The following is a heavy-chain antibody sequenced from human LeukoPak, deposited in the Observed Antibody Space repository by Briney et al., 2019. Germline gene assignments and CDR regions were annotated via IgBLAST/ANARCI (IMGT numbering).Heavy chain of an antibody. CDR3: AKTGLKVDYYDSSGYCDY. CDR1: GFSFSSYA. J-gene: IGHJ4*02. CDR2: ISRSGDTT. Sequence: GGSLRLSCAASGFSFSSYAMTWVRQAPGKGLVWVSTISRSGDTTFYADSVKGRFTIPRDNSKNTLYLQMNSLRAEDTAVYYCAKTGLKVDYYDSSGYCDYWGQGTLVTVSS. D-gene: IGHD3-22*01. V-gene: IGHV3-23*01.